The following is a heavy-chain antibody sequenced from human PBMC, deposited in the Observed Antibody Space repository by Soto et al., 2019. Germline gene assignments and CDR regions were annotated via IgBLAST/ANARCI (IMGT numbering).Heavy chain of an antibody. J-gene: IGHJ6*02. CDR1: GFTFSSYE. V-gene: IGHV3-48*03. D-gene: IGHD3-10*01. CDR3: ARDDTTYYYGSASYGMDV. Sequence: GGSLSLSCAASGFTFSSYEMNWVRQAPGKGLEWVSHISSSGSTIYYADSVKGRFTISRDNAKNSLYLQMNSLRAEDTAVYYCARDDTTYYYGSASYGMDVWGQGTTVTVSS. CDR2: ISSSGSTI.